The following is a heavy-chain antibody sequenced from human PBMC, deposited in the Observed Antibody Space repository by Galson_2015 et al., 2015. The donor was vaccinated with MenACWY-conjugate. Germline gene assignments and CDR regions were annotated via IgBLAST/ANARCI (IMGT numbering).Heavy chain of an antibody. CDR1: GRTFSNAW. J-gene: IGHJ4*02. D-gene: IGHD3-10*01. CDR2: FKSETADGTI. Sequence: SLRLCGAASGRTFSNAWMYWGRQAGGKGLGGVGRFKSETADGTIDYAGPVNVRFTVSRDDSKHKVYLQMNSLRTEDTAVYYCDTGGEPRQLDYWGQGTLVTVSS. CDR3: DTGGEPRQLDY. V-gene: IGHV3-15*07.